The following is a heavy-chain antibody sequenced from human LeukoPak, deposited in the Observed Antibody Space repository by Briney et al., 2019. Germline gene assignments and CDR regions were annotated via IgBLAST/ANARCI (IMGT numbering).Heavy chain of an antibody. D-gene: IGHD2-2*01. Sequence: SETLSPTCTVSGGSISSYYWSWIRQPPGKGLEWIGNIYYSGSTNYNPSLKSRVTISVDTPKNQFSLKLSSVTAADTAVYYCARVEPAAMRIDYWGQGTLVTVSS. V-gene: IGHV4-59*01. J-gene: IGHJ4*02. CDR3: ARVEPAAMRIDY. CDR2: IYYSGST. CDR1: GGSISSYY.